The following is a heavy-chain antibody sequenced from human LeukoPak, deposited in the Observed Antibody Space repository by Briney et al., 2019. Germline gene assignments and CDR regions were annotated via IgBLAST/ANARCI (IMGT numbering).Heavy chain of an antibody. V-gene: IGHV4-59*01. CDR3: ARGRFLDAFDI. Sequence: SETLSLTCTVSGGSISSYYWSWIRQPPGKGLEWVGYIYYSGSTKYKPSLKSRVTISVDASKNQFSLKLSSVSAADTAVYYCARGRFLDAFDIWGRGTMVSVSS. CDR2: IYYSGST. J-gene: IGHJ3*02. CDR1: GGSISSYY. D-gene: IGHD3-3*01.